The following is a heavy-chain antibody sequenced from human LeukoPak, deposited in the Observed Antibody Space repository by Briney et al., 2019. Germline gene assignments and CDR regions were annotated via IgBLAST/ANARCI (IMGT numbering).Heavy chain of an antibody. Sequence: AGGSRRLPLAVPGLRLISQWMTWVRRAPGTGLEWVATINSDGSAKYHVDSVKGRFTISRDNAKNLVYLQMSILRAEDTAVYYCADLGTSDCGQGTLVTVSS. CDR1: GLRLISQW. CDR2: INSDGSAK. J-gene: IGHJ4*02. V-gene: IGHV3-7*01. D-gene: IGHD1-7*01. CDR3: ADLGTSD.